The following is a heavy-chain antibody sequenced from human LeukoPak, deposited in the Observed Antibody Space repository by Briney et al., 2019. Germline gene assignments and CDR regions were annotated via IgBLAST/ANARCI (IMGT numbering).Heavy chain of an antibody. J-gene: IGHJ4*02. Sequence: PSETLSRTCTVSGGSISSSSYYWGWIRQPPGKGLEWIGSIYYSGSTYYNPSLKSRVTISVDTSKNQFSLKLSSVTAADTAVYYCASFPRYRLGWVDYWGQGTLVTVSS. CDR2: IYYSGST. CDR1: GGSISSSSYY. D-gene: IGHD3-16*02. CDR3: ASFPRYRLGWVDY. V-gene: IGHV4-39*01.